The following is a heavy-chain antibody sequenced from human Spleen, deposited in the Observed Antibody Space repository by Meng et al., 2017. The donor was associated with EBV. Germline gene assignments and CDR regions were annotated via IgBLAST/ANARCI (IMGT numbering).Heavy chain of an antibody. CDR2: VHYTGST. J-gene: IGHJ5*02. CDR3: ARPFPSWQSPRLDPFGA. CDR1: GDSISSFSY. Sequence: HLRRSGPGQVNPSETLSLPCTVSGDSISSFSYWGWIRQPPGRGLEWIGSVHYTGSTYYSPSLKSRVTVSVDTSKNQFSLRLTSVTAADTAVYYCARPFPSWQSPRLDPFGAWGQGTLVTVSS. V-gene: IGHV4-39*01. D-gene: IGHD6-19*01.